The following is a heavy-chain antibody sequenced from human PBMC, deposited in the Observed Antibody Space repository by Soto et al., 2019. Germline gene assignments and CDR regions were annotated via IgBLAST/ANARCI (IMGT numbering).Heavy chain of an antibody. CDR2: ISYDGSNK. CDR3: AKDYYESSVPGSYYYGMDV. V-gene: IGHV3-30*18. J-gene: IGHJ6*02. CDR1: GFTFSSYG. D-gene: IGHD3-22*01. Sequence: QVQLVESGGGVVQPGRSLRLSCAASGFTFSSYGMHWVRQAPGRGLVWVAVISYDGSNKYYAESVKGRFTISRDNSKNTLYLQMNSLRAKDTAVYYGAKDYYESSVPGSYYYGMDVWGPGTTVTVFS.